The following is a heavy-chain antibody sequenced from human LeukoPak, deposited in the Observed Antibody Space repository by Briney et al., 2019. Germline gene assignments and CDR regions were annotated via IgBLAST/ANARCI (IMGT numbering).Heavy chain of an antibody. Sequence: PGGSLRLSCAASGFTFSSYAMSWVRQAPGKGLEWVSAISGSGGSTYYADSVKGRFTISRDNSKNTLYLQMNSLRAEDTAVYYCARGITMIVVVMRHDAFDIWGQGTMVTVSS. CDR3: ARGITMIVVVMRHDAFDI. J-gene: IGHJ3*02. CDR2: ISGSGGST. V-gene: IGHV3-23*01. D-gene: IGHD3-22*01. CDR1: GFTFSSYA.